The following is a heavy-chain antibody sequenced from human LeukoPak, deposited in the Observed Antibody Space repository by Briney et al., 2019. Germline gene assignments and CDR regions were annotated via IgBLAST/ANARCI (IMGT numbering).Heavy chain of an antibody. J-gene: IGHJ6*02. V-gene: IGHV4-30-2*01. Sequence: PSETLSLTCAVSGGSISSGGSSWSWIRQPPGKGLEWIGYIYHSGSTYYNPSLKSRVTISVDRSKNQFSLKLSSVTAADTAVYYCARARPRTNYYGMDVWGQGTTVTVSS. CDR1: GGSISSGGSS. D-gene: IGHD6-6*01. CDR2: IYHSGST. CDR3: ARARPRTNYYGMDV.